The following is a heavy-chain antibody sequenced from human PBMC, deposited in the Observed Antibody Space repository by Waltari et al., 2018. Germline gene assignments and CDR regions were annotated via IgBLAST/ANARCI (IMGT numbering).Heavy chain of an antibody. J-gene: IGHJ5*02. D-gene: IGHD6-13*01. CDR3: ARGIIAAAGTSWFDP. Sequence: QLQLQESGPGLVKPSETLSLTCTVSGGSISSSSYYWGWIRQPPGKGLEWIGSIYYSGSTHYNPSLRSRVTISVDTSKNQFSLKLSSVTAADTAVYYCARGIIAAAGTSWFDPWGQGTLVTVSS. CDR2: IYYSGST. CDR1: GGSISSSSYY. V-gene: IGHV4-39*07.